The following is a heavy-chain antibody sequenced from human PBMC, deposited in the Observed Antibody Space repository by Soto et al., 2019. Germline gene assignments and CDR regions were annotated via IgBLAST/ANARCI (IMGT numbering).Heavy chain of an antibody. CDR1: GFTFSSYG. D-gene: IGHD2-2*01. Sequence: PGGSLRLSCAASGFTFSSYGMHWVRQAPGKGLEWVAVISYDGSNKYYADSVKGRFTISRDNSKNTLYLQMNSLRAEDTAVYYCAKLATDCSSTCYYGYGIDVWGQGTTVTVSS. CDR2: ISYDGSNK. CDR3: AKLATDCSSTCYYGYGIDV. J-gene: IGHJ6*02. V-gene: IGHV3-30*18.